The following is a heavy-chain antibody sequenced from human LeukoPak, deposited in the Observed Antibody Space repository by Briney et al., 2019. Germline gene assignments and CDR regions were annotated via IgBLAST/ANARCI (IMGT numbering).Heavy chain of an antibody. V-gene: IGHV4-59*01. CDR1: GNSISSYY. D-gene: IGHD6-19*01. CDR3: ARDEQDYGSGWTGFDP. CDR2: IHYSGSS. Sequence: AETLSLTCTVSGNSISSYYWSWIRQSPGKGLERIGYIHYSGSSSYNPSLKSRLTLSVDTSKNQFSLKLRSVTAADTAMYYCARDEQDYGSGWTGFDPWGQGTLVTVSS. J-gene: IGHJ5*02.